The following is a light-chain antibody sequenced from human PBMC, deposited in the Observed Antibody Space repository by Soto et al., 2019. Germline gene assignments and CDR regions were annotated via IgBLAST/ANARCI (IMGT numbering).Light chain of an antibody. V-gene: IGKV1-39*01. CDR3: QQTYSTPGT. J-gene: IGKJ1*01. CDR2: AAS. Sequence: DIQMTQSPSPLSASVGDSVTITCRASQTIKTYLNWYRHKPGEAPKLLIYAASRLQTGVPWRFSGSGSGTFFTLSISSLQPEDFATYYCQQTYSTPGTFGQGTKVEV. CDR1: QTIKTY.